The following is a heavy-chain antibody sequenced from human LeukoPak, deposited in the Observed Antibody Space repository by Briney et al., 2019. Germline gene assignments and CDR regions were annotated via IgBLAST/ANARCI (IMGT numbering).Heavy chain of an antibody. CDR3: ARGSDGWFAFDY. Sequence: GGSLRLSCAASGFTFSTYAMIWVRQAPGKGLEWVSGISDSGGTTYYADSVKGRFTISSDDPKNTLYLQINSLISEDRAIYYCARGSDGWFAFDYWGQGILVTVSS. V-gene: IGHV3-23*01. D-gene: IGHD6-19*01. CDR1: GFTFSTYA. CDR2: ISDSGGTT. J-gene: IGHJ4*02.